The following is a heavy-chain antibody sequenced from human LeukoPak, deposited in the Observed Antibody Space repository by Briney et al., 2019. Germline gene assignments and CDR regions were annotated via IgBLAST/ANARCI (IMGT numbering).Heavy chain of an antibody. V-gene: IGHV3-53*01. CDR3: ANGGGGKLDP. J-gene: IGHJ5*02. D-gene: IGHD3-16*01. CDR2: MYSAGFT. Sequence: GGSLRLSCVVSGFTVSSNYMSWVRQAPGKGLEWVSVMYSAGFTYYADSVKGRFTISRDNSKNTLNLQMNSLRAEDTAVYYCANGGGGKLDPWGQGTLVTVSS. CDR1: GFTVSSNY.